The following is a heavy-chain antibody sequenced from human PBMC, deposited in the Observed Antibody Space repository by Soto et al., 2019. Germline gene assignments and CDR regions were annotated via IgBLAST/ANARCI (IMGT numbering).Heavy chain of an antibody. J-gene: IGHJ6*02. V-gene: IGHV1-18*04. CDR2: ISAYNGNT. Sequence: ASVKVSCKASGYTFTSYGISWVRQAPGQGLEWMGWISAYNGNTNYAQKLQGRVTMTTDTSTSTAYMELRSLRSDDTAVYYCARLPGYYYCYGMDVWGQGTTVTVSS. CDR1: GYTFTSYG. CDR3: ARLPGYYYCYGMDV.